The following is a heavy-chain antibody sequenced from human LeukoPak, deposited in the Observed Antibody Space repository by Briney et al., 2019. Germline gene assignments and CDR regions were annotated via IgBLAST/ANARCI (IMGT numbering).Heavy chain of an antibody. D-gene: IGHD3-10*01. CDR2: INHSGST. V-gene: IGHV4-34*01. CDR3: ARRHGPYYYGSGSYYTLNWFDP. CDR1: GGSFSGYY. Sequence: SETLSLTCAVYGGSFSGYYWSWIRQPPGKGLEWIGEINHSGSTNYNPSLKSRVTISVDTSKNQFSLKLSSVTAADTAVYYCARRHGPYYYGSGSYYTLNWFDPWGQGTLVTVSS. J-gene: IGHJ5*02.